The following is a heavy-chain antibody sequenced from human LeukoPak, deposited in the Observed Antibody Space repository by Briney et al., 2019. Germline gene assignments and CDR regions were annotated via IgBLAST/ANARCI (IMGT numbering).Heavy chain of an antibody. V-gene: IGHV1-69*04. CDR2: ISPILGIA. Sequence: GASVKVSCKASGGTFSSYAISWVRQAPGQGLEWMGRISPILGIANYAQKFQGRVTITADKSTSTAYMELSSLRSEDTAVYYCARSLYYYDSSAIHGANWFDPWGQGTLVTVSS. CDR3: ARSLYYYDSSAIHGANWFDP. D-gene: IGHD3-22*01. J-gene: IGHJ5*02. CDR1: GGTFSSYA.